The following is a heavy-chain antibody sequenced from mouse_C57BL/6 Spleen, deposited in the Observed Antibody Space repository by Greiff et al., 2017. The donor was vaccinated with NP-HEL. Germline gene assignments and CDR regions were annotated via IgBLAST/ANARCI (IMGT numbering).Heavy chain of an antibody. J-gene: IGHJ4*01. CDR3: AILSSYDAMDY. V-gene: IGHV1-55*01. CDR2: IYPGSGSP. D-gene: IGHD1-1*01. Sequence: QVQLKQPGAELVKPGASVKMSCKASGYTFTSYWITWVKQRPGQGLEWIGDIYPGSGSPNYNEKFKSKAPLPVDTSSRTAYMQRSSLTSEDSAFYYCAILSSYDAMDYWGQGTSLTLSS. CDR1: GYTFTSYW.